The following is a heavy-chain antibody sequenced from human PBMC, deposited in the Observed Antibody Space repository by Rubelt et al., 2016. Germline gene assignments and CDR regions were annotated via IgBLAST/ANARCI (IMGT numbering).Heavy chain of an antibody. V-gene: IGHV4-4*02. CDR2: IYHSGST. CDR1: GGSISSNNW. D-gene: IGHD3-10*01. J-gene: IGHJ3*02. CDR3: ARDANGDYYGSGSYGAFDI. Sequence: QVQLQESGPGLVKPSGTLSLTCAVSGGSISSNNWWSWVRQPPGKGLEWIGEIYHSGSTNYNPSLKSRVTISVDKSKNQFALKLSSVTAADTAVYYWARDANGDYYGSGSYGAFDIWGQGTMVTVSS.